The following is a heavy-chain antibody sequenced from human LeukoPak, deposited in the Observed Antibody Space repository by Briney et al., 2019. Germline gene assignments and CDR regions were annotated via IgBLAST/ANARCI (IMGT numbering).Heavy chain of an antibody. CDR1: GYTFTSYG. V-gene: IGHV1-18*01. Sequence: ASVKVSCKASGYTFTSYGISWVRQAPGQGLEWMAWISTSNGNTHYAQNLQDRVTMTTDTSASTAYMELRSLRSDDTAVYYCARSYYYGSGSRPLDFWGQGTLVTVSS. J-gene: IGHJ4*02. CDR2: ISTSNGNT. CDR3: ARSYYYGSGSRPLDF. D-gene: IGHD3-10*01.